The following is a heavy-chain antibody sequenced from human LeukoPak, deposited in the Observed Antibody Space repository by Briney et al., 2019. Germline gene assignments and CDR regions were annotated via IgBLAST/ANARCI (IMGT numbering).Heavy chain of an antibody. CDR3: AKVGSSGWPTSDY. V-gene: IGHV3-30*02. D-gene: IGHD6-19*01. CDR2: IRYDGSNE. CDR1: GFTFSSYG. Sequence: GESLRLSCAASGFTFSSYGMHWVRQAPSKGLEWVAFIRYDGSNEYYADSVKGRFTISRDNSKNTLYLQMNILRAEDTAVYYCAKVGSSGWPTSDYWGQGTLVTVSS. J-gene: IGHJ4*02.